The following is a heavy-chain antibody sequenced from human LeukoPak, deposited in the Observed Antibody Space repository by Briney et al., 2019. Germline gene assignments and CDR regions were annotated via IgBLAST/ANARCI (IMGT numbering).Heavy chain of an antibody. CDR2: IYHGDYDT. CDR3: ARHEANGHYSFDY. V-gene: IGHV5-51*01. Sequence: GESLQIYCKGSGYKFTRYWIGGVRQMPGKGVEWMGIIYHGDYDTRYSPSCQGQVNISADKSISTAYLQWSSLKASDTAVYFCARHEANGHYSFDYWGQGTLVTVSS. CDR1: GYKFTRYW. D-gene: IGHD2-8*01. J-gene: IGHJ4*02.